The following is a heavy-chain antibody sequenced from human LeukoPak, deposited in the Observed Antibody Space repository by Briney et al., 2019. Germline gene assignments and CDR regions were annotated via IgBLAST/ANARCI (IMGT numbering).Heavy chain of an antibody. D-gene: IGHD2-15*01. CDR3: ANSDCSGGSCYSFDY. CDR2: ISWDGGST. Sequence: PGGSLRLSCAASGFTFDDYAMHWVRQAPGKGLEWVSLISWDGGSTYYADSVKGRFTISRDNSKNSLYLQMNSLRAEDTALYYCANSDCSGGSCYSFDYWGQGTLVTVSS. CDR1: GFTFDDYA. V-gene: IGHV3-43D*03. J-gene: IGHJ4*02.